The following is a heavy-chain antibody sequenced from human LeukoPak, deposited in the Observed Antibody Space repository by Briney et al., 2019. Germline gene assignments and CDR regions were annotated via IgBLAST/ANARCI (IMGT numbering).Heavy chain of an antibody. CDR1: GGSISSYY. CDR3: ARSTGYSYGYGYFDY. J-gene: IGHJ4*02. CDR2: IHYSGST. V-gene: IGHV4-59*01. Sequence: SETLSLTCTVSGGSISSYYWSWTRQPPGKGLEWIGYIHYSGSTNYNPSLKSRVNISVDTSKNQFSLKLSSVTAADTAVYYCARSTGYSYGYGYFDYWGQGTLVTVSP. D-gene: IGHD5-18*01.